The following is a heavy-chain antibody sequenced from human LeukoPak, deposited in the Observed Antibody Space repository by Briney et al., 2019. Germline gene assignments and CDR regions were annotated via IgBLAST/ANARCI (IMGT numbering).Heavy chain of an antibody. CDR1: GFTVSSNY. Sequence: GGSLRLSCAASGFTVSSNYMSWVRQAPGKGLEWVSVIYSGGSTYYADSVKGRFTISRDNSKNTLYLQMNSLRAGDTAVYYCAREMAVTDGAFDIWGQGTMVTVSS. V-gene: IGHV3-53*01. D-gene: IGHD2-21*02. J-gene: IGHJ3*02. CDR2: IYSGGST. CDR3: AREMAVTDGAFDI.